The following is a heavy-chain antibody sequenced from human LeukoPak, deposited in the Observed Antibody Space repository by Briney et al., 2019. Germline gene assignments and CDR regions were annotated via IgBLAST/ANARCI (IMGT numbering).Heavy chain of an antibody. CDR1: GGTFSSYA. CDR2: IIPIFGTA. J-gene: IGHJ6*03. Sequence: SVKVSCKASGGTFSSYAISWVRQAPGQGLEWMGGIIPIFGTANYAQKFQGRVTITADESTSTAYMELSSLRSEDTAVYYCATNILGYCSSTSCPYAHYYYYYMDVCGKGTTVTVSS. CDR3: ATNILGYCSSTSCPYAHYYYYYMDV. V-gene: IGHV1-69*13. D-gene: IGHD2-2*01.